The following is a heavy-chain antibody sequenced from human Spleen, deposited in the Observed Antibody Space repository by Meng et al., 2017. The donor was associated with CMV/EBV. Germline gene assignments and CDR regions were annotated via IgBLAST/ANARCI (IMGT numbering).Heavy chain of an antibody. CDR3: AREGGSSDGSYYYGMDV. CDR2: IYYSGST. Sequence: SETLSLTCTVSGGSISSSSYYWGWIRQPPGKGLEWIGSIYYSGSTNYNPSLKSRVTISVDTSKNQFSLKLSSVTAADTAVYYCAREGGSSDGSYYYGMDVWGQGTTVTVSS. V-gene: IGHV4-39*07. J-gene: IGHJ6*02. CDR1: GGSISSSSYY. D-gene: IGHD1-1*01.